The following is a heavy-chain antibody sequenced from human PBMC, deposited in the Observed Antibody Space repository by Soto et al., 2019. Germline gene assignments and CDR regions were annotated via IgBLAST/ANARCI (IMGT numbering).Heavy chain of an antibody. CDR1: GFTFSSYW. CDR2: INSDGSST. CDR3: AREPIVVLMSDAFDI. V-gene: IGHV3-74*01. Sequence: GGSLRLSCVASGFTFSSYWMHWVRQAPGKGLVWVSRINSDGSSTSYADSVKGRFTISRDNAKNTLYLQMNSLRAEDTAVYYCAREPIVVLMSDAFDIWGQGTTVTVSS. D-gene: IGHD3-22*01. J-gene: IGHJ3*02.